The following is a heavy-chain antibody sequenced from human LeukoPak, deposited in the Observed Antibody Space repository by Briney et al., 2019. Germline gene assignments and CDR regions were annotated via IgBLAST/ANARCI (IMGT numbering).Heavy chain of an antibody. CDR3: ARRGFARGDY. J-gene: IGHJ4*02. CDR2: IYTSGST. Sequence: PSQTLSLTCTVSGGSISSGSYYWNWIRQPAGKGLEWIGRIYTSGSTNYNPSLKSRVTISVDTSKNQFSLKLSSVTAADTAVYYCARRGFARGDYWGQGTLVTVSS. D-gene: IGHD3-10*01. CDR1: GGSISSGSYY. V-gene: IGHV4-61*02.